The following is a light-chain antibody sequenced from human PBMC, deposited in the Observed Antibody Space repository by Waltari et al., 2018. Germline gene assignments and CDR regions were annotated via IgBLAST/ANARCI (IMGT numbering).Light chain of an antibody. V-gene: IGKV4-1*01. Sequence: DIVLTQSPDSLAVSLGERATINCKSSQSVLYSSNNKNYLAWYQQKPAQPPNLLNYWASTRESGVPDRVSGSGSVTDFTLTISSLQAEDGAVYYCQQYYSTPPVTFGPGTKVDIK. CDR2: WAS. J-gene: IGKJ3*01. CDR3: QQYYSTPPVT. CDR1: QSVLYSSNNKNY.